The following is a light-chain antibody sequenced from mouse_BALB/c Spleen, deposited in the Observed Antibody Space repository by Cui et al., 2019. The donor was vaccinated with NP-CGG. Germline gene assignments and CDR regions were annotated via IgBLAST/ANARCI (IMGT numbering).Light chain of an antibody. V-gene: IGLV1*01. CDR2: GTN. CDR1: PGTVTTSNY. CDR3: ALWYSNHWV. J-gene: IGLJ1*01. Sequence: QAVVTQESALTTSPGETVTLTCRSSPGTVTTSNYASWVQEKPDHLFTGLIGGTNNRAPGVPARFSGSLIGDKAALTITGAQTEDEAIYFCALWYSNHWVFGGGTKLTVL.